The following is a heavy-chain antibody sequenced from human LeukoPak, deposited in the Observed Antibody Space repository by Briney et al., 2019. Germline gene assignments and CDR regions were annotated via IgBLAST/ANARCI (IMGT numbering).Heavy chain of an antibody. CDR1: GFTFSSYG. J-gene: IGHJ4*02. CDR2: IRYDGSNK. Sequence: GGSLRLSCAASGFTFSSYGMRWVRQAPGKGLEWVAFIRYDGSNKYYADSVKGRFTISRDNSKNTLYLQMNSLRAEDTAVYYCAKVEGYCSSTSCSHFDYWGQGTLVTVSS. D-gene: IGHD2-2*01. V-gene: IGHV3-30*02. CDR3: AKVEGYCSSTSCSHFDY.